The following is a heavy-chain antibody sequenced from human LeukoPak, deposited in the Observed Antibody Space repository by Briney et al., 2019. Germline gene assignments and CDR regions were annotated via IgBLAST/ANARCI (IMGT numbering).Heavy chain of an antibody. J-gene: IGHJ4*02. CDR2: INPSGGST. CDR1: GYTFTNSY. D-gene: IGHD1-26*01. CDR3: ARERGRWEPADY. Sequence: ASVKVSCKASGYTFTNSYMYWVRQAPGQGLEWMGIINPSGGSTTYAQKFQGRVTLTRDTSTSTVYMELSSLRSDDTAVYYCARERGRWEPADYWGQGTLVTVSS. V-gene: IGHV1-46*01.